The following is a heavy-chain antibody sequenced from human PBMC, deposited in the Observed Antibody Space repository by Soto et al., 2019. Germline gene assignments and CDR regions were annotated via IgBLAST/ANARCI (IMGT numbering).Heavy chain of an antibody. CDR3: ARSMIVVVNAFDY. Sequence: VQLVESGGGLVKPGGSLRLSCAASGFTFSSYSMNWVRQAPGKGLEWVSSISSSSSYIYYADSVKGRFTISRDNAKNSLYLQMNSLRAEDTAVYYCARSMIVVVNAFDYWGQGTLVTVSS. CDR1: GFTFSSYS. J-gene: IGHJ4*02. CDR2: ISSSSSYI. V-gene: IGHV3-21*01. D-gene: IGHD3-22*01.